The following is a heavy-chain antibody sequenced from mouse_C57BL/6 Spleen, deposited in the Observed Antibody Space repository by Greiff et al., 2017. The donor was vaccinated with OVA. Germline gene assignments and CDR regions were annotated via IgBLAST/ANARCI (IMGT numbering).Heavy chain of an antibody. Sequence: EVQLQQSGPELVKPGASVKMSCKASGYTFTDYNMHWVKQSHGKSLEWIGYINPNNGGTSYNQKFKGKATLTVNKSSSTAYMELRSLTSEDSAVYYCAREPYYYGSSYGYFDVWGTGTTVTVSS. J-gene: IGHJ1*03. CDR1: GYTFTDYN. V-gene: IGHV1-22*01. CDR2: INPNNGGT. D-gene: IGHD1-1*01. CDR3: AREPYYYGSSYGYFDV.